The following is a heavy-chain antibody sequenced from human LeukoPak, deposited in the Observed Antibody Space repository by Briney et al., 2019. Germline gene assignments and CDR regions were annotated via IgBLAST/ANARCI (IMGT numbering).Heavy chain of an antibody. D-gene: IGHD2-2*01. CDR1: GFTFSSYG. CDR2: ISYDGSNK. J-gene: IGHJ4*02. Sequence: PGRSLRLSCAASGFTFSSYGMHWVRQAPGKGLEWVAVISYDGSNKYYADSVKGRSTISRDNSKNTLYLQMNSLRAEDTAVYYCAKDRAGVVVPAAWDLDYWGQGTLVTVSS. CDR3: AKDRAGVVVPAAWDLDY. V-gene: IGHV3-30*18.